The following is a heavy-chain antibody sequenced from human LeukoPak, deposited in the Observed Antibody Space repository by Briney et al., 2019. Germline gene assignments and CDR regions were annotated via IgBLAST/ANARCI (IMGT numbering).Heavy chain of an antibody. CDR1: GFTFSSYS. CDR3: ARSYLPNVLLWFGETDNWFDP. D-gene: IGHD3-10*01. CDR2: ISSSSSYI. Sequence: GGSLRLSCAASGFTFSSYSMNWVRQAPGKGLEWVSSISSSSSYIYYADSVKGRFTISRDNAKNSLYLQMNSLRAEDTAVYYCARSYLPNVLLWFGETDNWFDPWGQGTLVTVSS. V-gene: IGHV3-21*01. J-gene: IGHJ5*02.